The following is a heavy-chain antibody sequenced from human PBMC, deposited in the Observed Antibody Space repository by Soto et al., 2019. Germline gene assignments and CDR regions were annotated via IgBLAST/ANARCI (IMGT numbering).Heavy chain of an antibody. CDR3: VRTGHDY. CDR1: GFTVSTYW. V-gene: IGHV3-7*05. CDR2: IKQDGSEK. D-gene: IGHD3-10*01. Sequence: GGSLRLSCSASGFTVSTYWMGWVRQATGKGLEWVATIKQDGSEKYYMDSVKGRFTISRDNAKKSLYLQMNSLRADDTALYYCVRTGHDYWGQGTLVTVSS. J-gene: IGHJ4*02.